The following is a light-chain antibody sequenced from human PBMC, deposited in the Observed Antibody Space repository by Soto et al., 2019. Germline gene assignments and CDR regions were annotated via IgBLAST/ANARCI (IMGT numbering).Light chain of an antibody. CDR2: GAS. V-gene: IGKV3-20*01. J-gene: IGKJ4*01. Sequence: EIVLTQSPGTLSLSPGERATLSCRASQSVSSNYLSWYQQKPGQAPRLLIYGASSRAAGIPDRFSGSWSGTDFTLTINRLEPEDFAVYYCQQYATSPSRLTFGGGTKVEIK. CDR1: QSVSSNY. CDR3: QQYATSPSRLT.